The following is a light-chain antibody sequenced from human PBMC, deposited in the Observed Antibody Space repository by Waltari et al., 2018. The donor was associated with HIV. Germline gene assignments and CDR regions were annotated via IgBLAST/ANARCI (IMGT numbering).Light chain of an antibody. V-gene: IGKV3-11*01. J-gene: IGKJ2*01. CDR1: QSVSSY. CDR3: QQYSSLTRT. Sequence: EIVLTQSPATLSLSPGERATLSCRASQSVSSYLAWYQQKPGQAPRLLIYDASNRATGIPARFSGSGSGTDFTLTISSLEPEDFAVYYCQQYSSLTRTFGQGTKLEI. CDR2: DAS.